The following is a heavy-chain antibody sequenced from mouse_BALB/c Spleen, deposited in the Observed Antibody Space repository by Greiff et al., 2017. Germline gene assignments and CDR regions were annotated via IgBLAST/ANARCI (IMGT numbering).Heavy chain of an antibody. V-gene: IGHV1S137*01. D-gene: IGHD2-2*01. CDR3: ARAYGYDGDPYAMDY. CDR1: GYTFTDYA. Sequence: VQLQQFGAELVRPGVSVKISCKGSGYTFTDYAMHWVKQSHAKSLEWIGVISTYYGDASYNQKFKGKATMTVDKSSSTAYMELARLTSEDSAIYYCARAYGYDGDPYAMDYWGQGTSVTVSS. CDR2: ISTYYGDA. J-gene: IGHJ4*01.